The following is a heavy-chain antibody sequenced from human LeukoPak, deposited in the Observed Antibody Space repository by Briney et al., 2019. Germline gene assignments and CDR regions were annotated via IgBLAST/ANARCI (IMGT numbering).Heavy chain of an antibody. CDR1: GYTFTSYY. Sequence: VASVKVSCNASGYTFTSYYMHWVRQAPGQGLEWMGLINPTGGSTGYAQKFQGRVTMTRDMSTSTDYMELSSLRSEDTAIYYCARDNSVGDNAWWFDPWGQGTLVTVSS. CDR3: ARDNSVGDNAWWFDP. V-gene: IGHV1-46*01. J-gene: IGHJ5*02. D-gene: IGHD1-26*01. CDR2: INPTGGST.